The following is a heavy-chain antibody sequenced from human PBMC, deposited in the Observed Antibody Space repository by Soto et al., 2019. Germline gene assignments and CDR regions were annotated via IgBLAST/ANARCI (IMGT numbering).Heavy chain of an antibody. Sequence: SETLSLTCTVSGGSISRYYWSWIRQPPGKGLEWIGYIYYSGSTNYNPSLKSRVTISVDTSKNQFSLTLSSVTDADKDVYHCERDRTMNWLDPWRQGNLVTVSS. CDR2: IYYSGST. CDR1: GGSISRYY. V-gene: IGHV4-59*01. CDR3: ERDRTMNWLDP. J-gene: IGHJ5*02.